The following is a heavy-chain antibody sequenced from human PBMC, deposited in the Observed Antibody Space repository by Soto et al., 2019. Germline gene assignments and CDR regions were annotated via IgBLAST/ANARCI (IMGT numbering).Heavy chain of an antibody. CDR1: GFSLSNARMG. D-gene: IGHD2-2*01. Sequence: QVTLKESGPVLVKPTETLTLTCTVSGFSLSNARMGVSWIRQPPGKALEWLAHIFSNDEKSYSISLKSRLTNATDYFKSELVLTMTNMVPADTTTYYCARIHCSSTSYYGYYYYYLDVWVKGSTLTVSS. V-gene: IGHV2-26*01. CDR3: ARIHCSSTSYYGYYYYYLDV. J-gene: IGHJ6*03. CDR2: IFSNDEK.